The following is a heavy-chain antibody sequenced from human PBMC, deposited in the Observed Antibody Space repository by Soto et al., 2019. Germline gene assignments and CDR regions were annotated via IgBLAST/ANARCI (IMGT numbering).Heavy chain of an antibody. J-gene: IGHJ3*02. CDR1: GFTFSSYA. Sequence: QVQLVESGGGVVQPGRSLRLSCAASGFTFSSYAMHWVRQAPGKGLEWVAVISYDGCNKYYADSVKGRFTNSRDNSKNMLYLQMNSLTAKDTALYYCAKAPESGAFSYFDIWGQETMVTVSS. CDR3: AKAPESGAFSYFDI. D-gene: IGHD5-12*01. V-gene: IGHV3-30-3*01. CDR2: ISYDGCNK.